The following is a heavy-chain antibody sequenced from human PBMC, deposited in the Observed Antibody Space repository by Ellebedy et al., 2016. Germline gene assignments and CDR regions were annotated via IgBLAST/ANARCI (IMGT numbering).Heavy chain of an antibody. J-gene: IGHJ4*02. CDR1: GYTFTSYG. V-gene: IGHV1-18*01. D-gene: IGHD6-13*01. CDR3: ARAVYSSSWSYYFDY. CDR2: ISAYNGNT. Sequence: ASVKVSCKASGYTFTSYGISWVRQAPGQGLEWMGWISAYNGNTNYAQKLQGRVTMTTDTSTSTAYMELRSLRSDDTAVYYCARAVYSSSWSYYFDYWGQGTLVTVSS.